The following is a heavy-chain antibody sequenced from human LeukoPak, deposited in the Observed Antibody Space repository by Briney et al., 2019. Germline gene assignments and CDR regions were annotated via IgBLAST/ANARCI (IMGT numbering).Heavy chain of an antibody. J-gene: IGHJ4*02. CDR2: IIPILGIA. CDR3: ARVVFGSAAIMAPFDY. D-gene: IGHD5-12*01. CDR1: GGTFSSYA. Sequence: ASVKVSCKASGGTFSSYAISWVRQAPGQGLEWMGRIIPILGIANYAQKFQGRVTITADKSTSTAYMELSSLRSEDTAVYYCARVVFGSAAIMAPFDYWGQGTLVTVSS. V-gene: IGHV1-69*04.